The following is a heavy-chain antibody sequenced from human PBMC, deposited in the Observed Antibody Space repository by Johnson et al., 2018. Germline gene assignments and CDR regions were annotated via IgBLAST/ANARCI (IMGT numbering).Heavy chain of an antibody. CDR2: FFYSGIP. Sequence: QVQLQESGPGLVKPSETLSLTCSVSGDSISSYSWSWIRQPPGKGLEWLGSFFYSGIPKYNPSLKSRVTISVDTSKNHFSLRLSSVTAADTAMYYCARHARASNYNYAMDVWGQGTTVTVSS. CDR1: GDSISSYS. J-gene: IGHJ6*02. CDR3: ARHARASNYNYAMDV. V-gene: IGHV4-59*01.